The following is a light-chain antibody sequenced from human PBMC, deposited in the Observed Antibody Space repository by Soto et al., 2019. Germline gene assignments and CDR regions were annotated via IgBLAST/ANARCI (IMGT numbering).Light chain of an antibody. CDR3: RAYAGSNNFV. CDR1: SSDVGDNY. Sequence: HSALTQPPSASGSPGQSVTISCTGTSSDVGDNYVSWYQQHLGKAPKLIIYEVSQRPSGVPDRFSGSKSGNTASLTVSGLQTEDEADYYCRAYAGSNNFVFGSGTKVTV. V-gene: IGLV2-8*01. J-gene: IGLJ1*01. CDR2: EVS.